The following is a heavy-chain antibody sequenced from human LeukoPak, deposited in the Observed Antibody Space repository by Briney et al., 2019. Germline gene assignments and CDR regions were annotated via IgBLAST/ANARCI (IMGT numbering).Heavy chain of an antibody. J-gene: IGHJ4*02. Sequence: ASVKVSCKASGYTFTSYDINWVRQATGQGLEWMGWMNPNSGNTGYAQKFQGRVTMTRNTSTSTAYMELRSLRSDDTAVYYCARYLSGLEFDYWGQGTLVTVSS. CDR3: ARYLSGLEFDY. D-gene: IGHD6-25*01. CDR2: MNPNSGNT. CDR1: GYTFTSYD. V-gene: IGHV1-8*01.